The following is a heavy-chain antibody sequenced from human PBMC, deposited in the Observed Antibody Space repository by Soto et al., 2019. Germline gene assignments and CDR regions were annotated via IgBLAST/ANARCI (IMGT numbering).Heavy chain of an antibody. D-gene: IGHD6-13*01. J-gene: IGHJ6*03. CDR3: ARIPADLSGEVPGIAAARRTYYYYYYMDV. CDR2: IYYSGST. V-gene: IGHV4-39*01. Sequence: PSETLSLTCTVSGGSISSSSYYWGWIRQPPGKGLEWIGSIYYSGSTYYNPSLKSRVTISVDTSKNQFSLKLSSVTAADTAVYYCARIPADLSGEVPGIAAARRTYYYYYYMDVWGKGTTVT. CDR1: GGSISSSSYY.